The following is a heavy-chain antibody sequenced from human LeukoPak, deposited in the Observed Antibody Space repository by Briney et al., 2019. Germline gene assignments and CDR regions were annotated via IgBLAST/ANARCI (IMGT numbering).Heavy chain of an antibody. CDR3: ARDDPGXXDX. CDR1: GGSMATYA. CDR2: FYSSGTN. D-gene: IGHD6-13*01. V-gene: IGHV4-4*07. J-gene: IGHJ5*01. Sequence: PSETLSLTCAVSGGSMATYAWSWIRQSAGKGLEWIGRFYSSGTNYYNPSLKSRVSMSLDTFKKEVSLEMRSVTAADTAVYYCARDDPGXXDXWGXXXXVT.